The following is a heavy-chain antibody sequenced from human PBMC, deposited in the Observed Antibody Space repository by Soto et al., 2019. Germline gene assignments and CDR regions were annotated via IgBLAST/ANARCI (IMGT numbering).Heavy chain of an antibody. CDR2: INAGNGNT. D-gene: IGHD3-9*01. Sequence: ASVKVSCKASGYTFTSYAMHWVRQAPGQRLEWMGWINAGNGNTKYSQKFQGRVTITRDTSASTAYMELSSLRSEDTALYYCARDLLRYFDWVPYGMDVWGQGTMVTSP. J-gene: IGHJ6*02. CDR1: GYTFTSYA. V-gene: IGHV1-3*01. CDR3: ARDLLRYFDWVPYGMDV.